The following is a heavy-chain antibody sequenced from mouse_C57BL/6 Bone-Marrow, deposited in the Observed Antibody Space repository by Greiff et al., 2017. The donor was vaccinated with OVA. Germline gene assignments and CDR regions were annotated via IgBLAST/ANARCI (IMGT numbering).Heavy chain of an antibody. V-gene: IGHV5-6*02. Sequence: EVMLVESGGDLVKPGGSLKLSCAASGFTFSSYGMSWVRQTPDKRLEWVATISSGGSYTYYPDSVKGRVTISRDNAKNTTYLQRSSRKAEDTAIDYCARRLGPAWFAYWGQGTLVTVSA. CDR3: ARRLGPAWFAY. D-gene: IGHD4-1*01. CDR2: ISSGGSYT. CDR1: GFTFSSYG. J-gene: IGHJ3*01.